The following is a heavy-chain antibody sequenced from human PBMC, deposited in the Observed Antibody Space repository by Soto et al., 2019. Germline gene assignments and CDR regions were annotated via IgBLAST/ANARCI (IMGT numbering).Heavy chain of an antibody. D-gene: IGHD2-15*01. CDR2: IYYSGST. J-gene: IGHJ5*02. V-gene: IGHV4-39*01. CDR3: ARSFSYCSGGSCYSGYYNWFDP. CDR1: GGSISSSSYY. Sequence: SETLSLTCTVSGGSISSSSYYWGWIRQPPGKGLEWIGSIYYSGSTYYNPSLKSRVTISVDTSKNQFSLKLSSVTAADTAVYHCARSFSYCSGGSCYSGYYNWFDPWGQGTLVT.